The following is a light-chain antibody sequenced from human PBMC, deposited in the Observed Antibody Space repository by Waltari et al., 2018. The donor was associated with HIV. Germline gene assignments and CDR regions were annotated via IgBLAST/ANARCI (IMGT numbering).Light chain of an antibody. CDR2: WAS. V-gene: IGKV4-1*01. CDR3: QQYYDTPYT. CDR1: QSILSTAGNRHY. J-gene: IGKJ2*01. Sequence: DIVMTQSPDSLAVSLGERATINCKSSQSILSTAGNRHYLAWYQQRPGQAPNLLIYWASTRESVVPDRFSGSGSGTDFTLTISSLQAEDVAVYYCQQYYDTPYTFGQGTKLDI.